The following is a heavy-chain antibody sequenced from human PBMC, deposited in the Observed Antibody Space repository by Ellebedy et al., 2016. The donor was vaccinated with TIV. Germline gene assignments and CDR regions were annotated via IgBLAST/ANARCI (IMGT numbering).Heavy chain of an antibody. Sequence: MPGGSLRLSCNVSGYFISSGHYCGWIRQAPGKGLEWIGSIHHSGSTYYNSSLESRITISVDTSKNQFSLELSAVTAADTAIYYCARGFTYGSGSSSMGGDWGQGTLVTVSS. V-gene: IGHV4-38-2*02. CDR2: IHHSGST. D-gene: IGHD3-10*01. CDR1: GYFISSGHY. J-gene: IGHJ4*02. CDR3: ARGFTYGSGSSSMGGD.